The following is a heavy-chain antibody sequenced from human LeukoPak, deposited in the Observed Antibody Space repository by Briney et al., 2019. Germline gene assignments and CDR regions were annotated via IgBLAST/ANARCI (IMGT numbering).Heavy chain of an antibody. CDR1: GLTFSNYA. Sequence: GGSLRLSCAASGLTFSNYAMSWVGQAPGKGLEWVSAISGGGGTTYYAASVKGRFTISRDNSKNTLYLQMNSLRVDDTAVYFCARRLLGQSPAFDYWGQGTLVTVSS. V-gene: IGHV3-23*01. CDR2: ISGGGGTT. D-gene: IGHD3-22*01. J-gene: IGHJ4*02. CDR3: ARRLLGQSPAFDY.